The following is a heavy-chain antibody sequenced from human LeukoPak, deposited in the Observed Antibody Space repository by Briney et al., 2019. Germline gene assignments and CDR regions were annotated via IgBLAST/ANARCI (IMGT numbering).Heavy chain of an antibody. Sequence: SETLSLTCAVYGGSFSGYYWSWLRQPPGKGLEWIGEINHSGSTNYNPSLKSRVTISVDTSKNQFSLKLSSVTAADTAVYYCARGTRKGITKMRNCYYYMDVWGKGTTVTVSS. CDR1: GGSFSGYY. V-gene: IGHV4-34*01. CDR3: ARGTRKGITKMRNCYYYMDV. J-gene: IGHJ6*03. CDR2: INHSGST. D-gene: IGHD3-10*01.